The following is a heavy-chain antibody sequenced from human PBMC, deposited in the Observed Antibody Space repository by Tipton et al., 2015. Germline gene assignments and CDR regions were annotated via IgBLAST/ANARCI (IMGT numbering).Heavy chain of an antibody. V-gene: IGHV4-61*01. J-gene: IGHJ6*02. CDR3: ERDYYGGDSGGHYYYGPDS. Sequence: TLSLTCTVSGDSVSSGRYFWSWIRQPPGKGLEWIGYISYSGTTNYNSALTSRFTISVDTSKNQFSLKLTSLTAADTAVYYCERDYYGGDSGGHYYYGPDSWGQGTTVTVSS. CDR1: GDSVSSGRYF. D-gene: IGHD4-23*01. CDR2: ISYSGTT.